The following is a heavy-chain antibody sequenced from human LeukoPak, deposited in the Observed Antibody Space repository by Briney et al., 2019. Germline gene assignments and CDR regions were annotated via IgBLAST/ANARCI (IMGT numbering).Heavy chain of an antibody. Sequence: ASVKVSCKASGYSFSGYYMHWVRQAPGQGLEWMGWINPNSGDANYAQKFQGRVTMTRDTSISTAYMELSRLRSDDTAVYYCARDLTDELRYFDYWGQGTLVTVSS. CDR1: GYSFSGYY. J-gene: IGHJ4*02. CDR3: ARDLTDELRYFDY. V-gene: IGHV1-2*02. D-gene: IGHD2-21*02. CDR2: INPNSGDA.